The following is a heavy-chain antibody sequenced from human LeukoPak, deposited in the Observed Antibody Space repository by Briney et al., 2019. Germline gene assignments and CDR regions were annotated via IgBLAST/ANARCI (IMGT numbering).Heavy chain of an antibody. CDR3: ARGTTPFDY. D-gene: IGHD4-11*01. CDR2: ISYDGSNK. J-gene: IGHJ4*02. V-gene: IGHV3-30-3*01. CDR1: GFTFSSYA. Sequence: PGGSLRLSCAAPGFTFSSYAMHWVRQAPGKGLEWVAVISYDGSNKYYADSVKGRFTISRDNSKNTLYLQMNSLRAEDTAVYYCARGTTPFDYWGQGTLVTVSS.